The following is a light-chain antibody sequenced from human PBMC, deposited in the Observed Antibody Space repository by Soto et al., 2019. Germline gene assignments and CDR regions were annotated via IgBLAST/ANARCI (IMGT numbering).Light chain of an antibody. J-gene: IGKJ1*01. CDR2: AAS. CDR1: QSVRSNY. Sequence: EIVLTRSPGTLSLSPGESATLSCRASQSVRSNYVAWYQQRLGQAPRLLVYAASSRAAGIPSRFSGSGSGTDFTLTISRLAPEDFAVYYCQQYGNLPRTFGQGTRVEIK. CDR3: QQYGNLPRT. V-gene: IGKV3-20*01.